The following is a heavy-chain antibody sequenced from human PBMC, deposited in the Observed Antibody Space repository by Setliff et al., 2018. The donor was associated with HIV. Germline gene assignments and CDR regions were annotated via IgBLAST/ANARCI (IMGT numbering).Heavy chain of an antibody. CDR1: GGFISTGGYS. V-gene: IGHV4-30-2*01. CDR3: ARGGSRGSWYWDY. CDR2: IYHSGNT. D-gene: IGHD6-13*01. J-gene: IGHJ4*02. Sequence: SETLSLTCTVSGGFISTGGYSWSWIRQPPGKGLEWIGYIYHSGNTYYNPSLKSRVSISVDRSKNHFSLRLSSVTAADTAVYYCARGGSRGSWYWDYWGQGTLGTVSS.